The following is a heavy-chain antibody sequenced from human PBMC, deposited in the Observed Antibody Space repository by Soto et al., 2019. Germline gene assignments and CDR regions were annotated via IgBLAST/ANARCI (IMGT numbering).Heavy chain of an antibody. V-gene: IGHV1-18*04. CDR2: IIPYNDNT. D-gene: IGHD2-21*01. CDR3: ARKPYSHYYGMDV. J-gene: IGHJ6*02. Sequence: GASVKVSCKASGYTFTGYYVHWVRLAPGQGLEWMGWIIPYNDNTKHAENFQGRVTLTTDTSTNTVYMELKSLTPDDTGVYFCARKPYSHYYGMDVWGQGTSVTVSS. CDR1: GYTFTGYY.